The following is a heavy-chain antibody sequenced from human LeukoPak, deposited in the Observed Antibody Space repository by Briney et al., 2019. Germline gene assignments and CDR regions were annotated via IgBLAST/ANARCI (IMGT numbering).Heavy chain of an antibody. CDR2: IRFDGTNK. D-gene: IGHD6-13*01. CDR3: AKGTTRAGRWIEDFDY. J-gene: IGHJ4*02. CDR1: GFTFSSYG. Sequence: GGSLRLSCAAPGFTFSSYGMQWVRQAPGKGLEWVAFIRFDGTNKYSADSVKGRFTISRDNSKDTLYLQMNSLRAEDTAVYYCAKGTTRAGRWIEDFDYWGQGTLVTVSS. V-gene: IGHV3-30*02.